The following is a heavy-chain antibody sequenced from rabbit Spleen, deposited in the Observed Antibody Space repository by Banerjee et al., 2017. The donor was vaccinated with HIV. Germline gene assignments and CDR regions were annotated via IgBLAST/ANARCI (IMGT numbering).Heavy chain of an antibody. CDR2: IWTGSGST. CDR3: GRVIIVSHYFDL. J-gene: IGHJ4*01. CDR1: GFSLSSSYD. V-gene: IGHV1S45*01. Sequence: QEQLVESGGGLVQPEGSLTLTCTASGFSLSSSYDMCWVRQAPGKGLEWIGCIWTGSGSTYYASWAKGRFTISKTSSTTVTLQMTSLTAADTATYFCGRVIIVSHYFDLWGPGTLVTVS. D-gene: IGHD1-1*01.